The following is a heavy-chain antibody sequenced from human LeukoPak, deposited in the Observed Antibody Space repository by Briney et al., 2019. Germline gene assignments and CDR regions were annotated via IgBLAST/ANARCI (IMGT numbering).Heavy chain of an antibody. V-gene: IGHV1-24*01. CDR1: GYTLTELS. CDR3: ATDLGRKSPFDWLPRWGFDP. J-gene: IGHJ5*02. CDR2: FDPEDGET. D-gene: IGHD3-9*01. Sequence: ASVKVSCKVSGYTLTELSMHWVRQAPGKGLEWMGGFDPEDGETIYAQKFQGRVTMTEDTSTDTAYIELSSLRSEDTAVYYCATDLGRKSPFDWLPRWGFDPWGQGTLVTVSS.